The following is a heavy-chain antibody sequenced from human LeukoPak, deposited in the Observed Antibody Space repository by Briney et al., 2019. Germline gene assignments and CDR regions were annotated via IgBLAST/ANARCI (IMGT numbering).Heavy chain of an antibody. CDR3: AKDYYGSGSADWFDS. CDR1: GFTFSNYA. V-gene: IGHV3-23*01. Sequence: PGGSLRLSCAASGFTFSNYAMNWVRQAPGKGLEWVSTISDSGANIYYADSVKGRFTISRDNSKNTLYLHMNSLRAEDTALYYCAKDYYGSGSADWFDSWGPGTLVIVSS. J-gene: IGHJ5*01. CDR2: ISDSGANI. D-gene: IGHD3-10*01.